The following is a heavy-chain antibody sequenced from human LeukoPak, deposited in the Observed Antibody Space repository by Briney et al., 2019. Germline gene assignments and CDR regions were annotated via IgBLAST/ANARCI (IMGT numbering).Heavy chain of an antibody. CDR1: DTFTSYG. D-gene: IGHD3-10*01. CDR3: AREYYGSWSYFSIDY. CDR2: ISAYNGNT. V-gene: IGHV1-18*04. J-gene: IGHJ4*02. Sequence: GASVKVSCKASDTFTSYGISWVRQAPGQGLEWMGWISAYNGNTNYAQKLQGRVTMTTDTSTSTAYMELRSLRSDDTAVYYCAREYYGSWSYFSIDYWGQGTLVTVSS.